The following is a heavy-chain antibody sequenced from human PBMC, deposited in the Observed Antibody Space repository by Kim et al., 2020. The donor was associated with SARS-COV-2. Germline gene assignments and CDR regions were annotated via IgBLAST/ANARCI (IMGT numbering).Heavy chain of an antibody. CDR2: ISSSSSYI. CDR3: ARDQQLWPLLDYYGMDV. V-gene: IGHV3-21*01. Sequence: GGSLRLSCAASGFTFSSYSMNWVRQAPGKGLEWVSSISSSSSYIYYADSVKGRFTISRDNAKNSLYLQMNSLRAEDTAVYYCARDQQLWPLLDYYGMDVWGQGTTVTVSS. J-gene: IGHJ6*02. CDR1: GFTFSSYS. D-gene: IGHD5-18*01.